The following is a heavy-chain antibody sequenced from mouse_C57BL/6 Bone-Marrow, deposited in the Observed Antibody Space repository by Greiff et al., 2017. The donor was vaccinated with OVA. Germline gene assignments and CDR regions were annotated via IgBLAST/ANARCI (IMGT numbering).Heavy chain of an antibody. CDR1: GFTFSDYG. Sequence: EVKLEESGGGLVKPGGSLKLSCAASGFTFSDYGMHWVRQAPEKGLEWVAYISSGSSTIYYADTVKGRFTISRDNAKNTLFLQMTSLRSEDTAMYYCARRVTTHWYFDVWGTGTTVTVSS. CDR2: ISSGSSTI. V-gene: IGHV5-17*01. J-gene: IGHJ1*03. D-gene: IGHD2-3*01. CDR3: ARRVTTHWYFDV.